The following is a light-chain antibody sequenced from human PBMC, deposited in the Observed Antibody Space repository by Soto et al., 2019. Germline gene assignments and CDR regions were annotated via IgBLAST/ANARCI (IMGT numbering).Light chain of an antibody. V-gene: IGKV1-39*01. CDR2: AAS. Sequence: DIQMTQSPSSLSASVGDRVTITCRTSQSIRSSLNWYQQKPGKAPNLLIYAASRLQSGVPSRFSGSGSGTDFTLTISSLQPADFATYDCQQSYSTPFTFGPGTKVDIK. CDR3: QQSYSTPFT. CDR1: QSIRSS. J-gene: IGKJ3*01.